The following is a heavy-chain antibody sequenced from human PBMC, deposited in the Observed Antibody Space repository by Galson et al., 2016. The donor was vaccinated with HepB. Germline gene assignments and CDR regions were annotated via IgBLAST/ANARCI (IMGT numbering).Heavy chain of an antibody. J-gene: IGHJ4*02. CDR3: TRESGAFVPFGF. CDR2: VSNKGKT. D-gene: IGHD3-16*01. Sequence: SETLSLTCGVSSGYITNSNYWSWVRQPPGKGLEWIGEVSNKGKTNFNPSLASRLSMSFDMSTNEASLRLNLMTAEDTATYFCTRESGAFVPFGFWGQGAPVVVSS. CDR1: SGYITNSNY. V-gene: IGHV4-4*02.